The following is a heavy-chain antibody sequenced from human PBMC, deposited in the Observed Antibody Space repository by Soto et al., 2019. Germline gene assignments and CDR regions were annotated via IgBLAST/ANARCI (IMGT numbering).Heavy chain of an antibody. D-gene: IGHD2-15*01. V-gene: IGHV1-69*12. Sequence: QVQLVQSGAEVKKPGSSVKVSCKASGGTFSSYAISWVRQAPGQGLEWMGGIIPIFGTANYAQKFQGRVRATADESTSTDYMELSSLRCEDTAVYYCAMDMRSGGSWMIDYWGQGTLVTVSS. CDR1: GGTFSSYA. CDR3: AMDMRSGGSWMIDY. CDR2: IIPIFGTA. J-gene: IGHJ4*02.